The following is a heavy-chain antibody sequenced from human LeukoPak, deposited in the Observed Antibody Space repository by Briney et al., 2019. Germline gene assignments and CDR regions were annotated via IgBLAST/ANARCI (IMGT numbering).Heavy chain of an antibody. V-gene: IGHV1-18*01. Sequence: WASVKVSCKASGYTFTSYCISWVRQVPGQGLEWMGWISAYNGNTNYAQKLQGRVTMAPDTSTSTAYMELRSLRSDDTGVYYCARARQWLPTGGFVYWGERTLVTVSS. CDR1: GYTFTSYC. D-gene: IGHD6-19*01. CDR3: ARARQWLPTGGFVY. CDR2: ISAYNGNT. J-gene: IGHJ4*02.